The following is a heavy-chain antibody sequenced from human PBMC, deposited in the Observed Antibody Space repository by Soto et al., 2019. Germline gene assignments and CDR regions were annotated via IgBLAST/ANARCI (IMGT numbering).Heavy chain of an antibody. Sequence: SETLSLTCAVYGGYFSGYYWSWIRQPPGKGLEWIGEINHSGSTNYNPSLKSRVTISVDTSKNQFSLKLSSVTAADTAVYYCWRYCSGGSCYSGVPAFDIWGQGTMVTVSS. V-gene: IGHV4-34*01. D-gene: IGHD2-15*01. CDR3: WRYCSGGSCYSGVPAFDI. CDR1: GGYFSGYY. J-gene: IGHJ3*02. CDR2: INHSGST.